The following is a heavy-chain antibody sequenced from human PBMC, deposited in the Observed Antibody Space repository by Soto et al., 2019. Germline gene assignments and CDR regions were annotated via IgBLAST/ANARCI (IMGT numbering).Heavy chain of an antibody. D-gene: IGHD2-21*01. CDR2: IYYSGST. V-gene: IGHV4-39*01. CDR1: GGSISSSSYY. J-gene: IGHJ4*02. Sequence: QLKLQESGPGLVKPSETLSLTCTVSGGSISSSSYYWGWIRQLPGKGLEWIGGIYYSGSTYYNPSLQCLVPAFVDRCKTPFSLKLSFVIDADTAVYYCARLVVAISRLYDDWGQRTLVTVSS. CDR3: ARLVVAISRLYDD.